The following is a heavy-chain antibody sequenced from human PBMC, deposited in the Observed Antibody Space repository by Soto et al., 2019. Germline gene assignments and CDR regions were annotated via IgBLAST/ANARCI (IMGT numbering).Heavy chain of an antibody. Sequence: GESLKISCQGSGYSFTNYWIAWVRQMPGKGLEWMGIIYPGDSDTRYSPSFQGQVTISVDKSISTAYLQWSSLKASDTAMYYCACYCYVDHPDAYSIRAQGT. V-gene: IGHV5-51*01. CDR2: IYPGDSDT. J-gene: IGHJ3*02. CDR1: GYSFTNYW. CDR3: ACYCYVDHPDAYSI. D-gene: IGHD3-22*01.